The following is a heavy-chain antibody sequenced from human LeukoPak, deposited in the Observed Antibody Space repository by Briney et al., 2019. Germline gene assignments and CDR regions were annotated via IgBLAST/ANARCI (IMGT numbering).Heavy chain of an antibody. Sequence: ASVKVSCKDSGYTFTGYYMHWVRQAPGQGLEWMGWINPNSGGANYAQKFQGRVTMTRDTSISTAYMELSRLRSDDTAVYYCARERTLTSCYDYWGQGTLVTVSS. CDR2: INPNSGGA. V-gene: IGHV1-2*02. CDR3: ARERTLTSCYDY. D-gene: IGHD2-15*01. J-gene: IGHJ4*02. CDR1: GYTFTGYY.